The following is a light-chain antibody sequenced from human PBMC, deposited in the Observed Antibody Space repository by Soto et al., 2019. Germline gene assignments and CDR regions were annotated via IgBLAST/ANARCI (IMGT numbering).Light chain of an antibody. J-gene: IGLJ1*01. CDR2: EVS. V-gene: IGLV2-8*01. CDR3: SSYAGSNWWV. CDR1: SSDVGGYNY. Sequence: QSVLTQPPSASGSHGQAVTISCTETSSDVGGYNYVSWYQQHPGKAPKLMIYEVSKRPSGVPDRFSGSKSGNTASLTVSGLQAEDEADYYCSSYAGSNWWVFGTGTKVTVL.